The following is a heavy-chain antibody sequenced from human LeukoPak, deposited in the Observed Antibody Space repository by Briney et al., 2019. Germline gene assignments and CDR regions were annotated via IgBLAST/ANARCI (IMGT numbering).Heavy chain of an antibody. CDR3: AKDTSIGRYCTNGVCSPFDY. D-gene: IGHD2-8*01. V-gene: IGHV3-23*01. Sequence: GGSLRLSCAVSGFTFSSYAMSWVRQAPGKGLEWVSAISGSGGSTYYADSVKGRFTISRDNSKNTLYLQMNSLRAEDTAVYYCAKDTSIGRYCTNGVCSPFDYWGQGTLVTVSS. CDR1: GFTFSSYA. J-gene: IGHJ4*02. CDR2: ISGSGGST.